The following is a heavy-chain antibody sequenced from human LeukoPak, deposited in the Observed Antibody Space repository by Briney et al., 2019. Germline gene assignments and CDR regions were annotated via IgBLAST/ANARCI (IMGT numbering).Heavy chain of an antibody. D-gene: IGHD3-10*01. CDR2: IIPIFGIA. CDR3: ARDGTMVRGVITPFDY. J-gene: IGHJ4*02. Sequence: GASVKVSCKASGGTFSSYAISWVRQAPGQGLEWMGMIIPIFGIANYAQKFQGRVTITADKSTSTAYMELSSLRSEDTAVYYCARDGTMVRGVITPFDYWGQGTLVTVSS. CDR1: GGTFSSYA. V-gene: IGHV1-69*04.